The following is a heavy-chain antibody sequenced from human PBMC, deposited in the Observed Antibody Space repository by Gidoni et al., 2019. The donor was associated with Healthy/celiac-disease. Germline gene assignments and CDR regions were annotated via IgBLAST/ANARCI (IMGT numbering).Heavy chain of an antibody. D-gene: IGHD3-10*01. Sequence: EVQLLESGGGLVQPGGSLRLSCAASGFTFSSYAMSWVRQAPGKGLGRVSAISVSGGSTYYADSVKGRFTISRDNSKNTLYLQMNSLRAEDTAVYYCAKARWFGELLSLFDYWGQGTLVTVSS. J-gene: IGHJ4*02. V-gene: IGHV3-23*01. CDR2: ISVSGGST. CDR3: AKARWFGELLSLFDY. CDR1: GFTFSSYA.